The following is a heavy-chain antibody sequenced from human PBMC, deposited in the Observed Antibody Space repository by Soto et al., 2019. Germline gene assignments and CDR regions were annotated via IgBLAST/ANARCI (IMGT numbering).Heavy chain of an antibody. V-gene: IGHV3-11*06. D-gene: IGHD3-3*02. CDR1: GFNFNEYY. J-gene: IGHJ4*02. Sequence: QVQLVESGGGFVKPGGSLRLSCAASGFNFNEYYMSWIRQAPGKGLEWVGYISGSETFTNYADSVKGRFTISRDNSKNSLYLQMESLRAEATALYYCARDRQGISGLGWGEYWGQGTLVTVSS. CDR2: ISGSETFT. CDR3: ARDRQGISGLGWGEY.